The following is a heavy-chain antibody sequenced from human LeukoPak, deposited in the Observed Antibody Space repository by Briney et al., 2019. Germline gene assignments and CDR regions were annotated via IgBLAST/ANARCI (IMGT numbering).Heavy chain of an antibody. Sequence: ASVKVSCKASGYTFTGYYMHWVRQAPGQGLEWMGIINPSGGSTSSAQKFQGRVTMTRDMSTSTVYMDLSSLRSEDTAVYYCARGRHYYDSSDYYYEGDAFDIWGQGTMVTVSS. V-gene: IGHV1-46*01. CDR1: GYTFTGYY. CDR2: INPSGGST. D-gene: IGHD3-22*01. J-gene: IGHJ3*02. CDR3: ARGRHYYDSSDYYYEGDAFDI.